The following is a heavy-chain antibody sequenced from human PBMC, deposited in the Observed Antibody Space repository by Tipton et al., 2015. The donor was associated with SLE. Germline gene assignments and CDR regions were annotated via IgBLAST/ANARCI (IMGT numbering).Heavy chain of an antibody. V-gene: IGHV4-39*07. CDR2: AFYSGST. D-gene: IGHD6-6*01. Sequence: TLSLTCTVSGVSISSTSYYWAWIRQPPGKGLQWIGSAFYSGSTYHNPSLKSRVTMSLDTSKNQFSLKLTSVTAADTAIYYCASTYSSSSAVYYYYYMDVWGKGTTVTVSS. J-gene: IGHJ6*03. CDR3: ASTYSSSSAVYYYYYMDV. CDR1: GVSISSTSYY.